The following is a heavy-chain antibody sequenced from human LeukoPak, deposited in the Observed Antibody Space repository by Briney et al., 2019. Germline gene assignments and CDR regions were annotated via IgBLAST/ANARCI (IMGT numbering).Heavy chain of an antibody. J-gene: IGHJ4*02. D-gene: IGHD3-3*01. CDR3: ARADMITIFGVVTSDLGY. Sequence: GASAKVSCKASGYTFTSYYMHWVRQAPGQGLEWMGIINPSGGSTSYAQRFQGRVTMTRDTSTSTVYMELSSLRSEDTAVYYCARADMITIFGVVTSDLGYWGQGTLVTVSS. CDR1: GYTFTSYY. CDR2: INPSGGST. V-gene: IGHV1-46*01.